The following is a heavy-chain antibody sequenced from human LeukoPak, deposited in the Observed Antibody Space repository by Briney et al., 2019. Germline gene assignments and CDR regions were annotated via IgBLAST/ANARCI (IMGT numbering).Heavy chain of an antibody. V-gene: IGHV4-39*01. CDR2: VYYSGNT. CDR3: ARSWIQLWLGDLTFDY. CDR1: GGSISSTSYY. D-gene: IGHD5-18*01. Sequence: SETLSLTCTVSGGSISSTSYYWGWIRQPPGKGLEWIGSVYYSGNTYYNPSLKSRVTISVDTAKNQFSLNLRSVTAADTAVYYCARSWIQLWLGDLTFDYRGQGTLVTVSS. J-gene: IGHJ4*02.